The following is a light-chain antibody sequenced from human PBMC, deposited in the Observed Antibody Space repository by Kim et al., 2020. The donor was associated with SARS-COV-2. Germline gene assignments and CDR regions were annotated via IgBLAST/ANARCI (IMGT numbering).Light chain of an antibody. Sequence: SYELTQPLSVSVALGQTARITCGGNNIGTKNVHWYQRRPDQAPVLVIYRDINRPSGIPERFSGSNSGNTATLTISRAQAGDEADYFCQVWDSTTGGVFGGGTQLTVL. CDR3: QVWDSTTGGV. CDR1: NIGTKN. V-gene: IGLV3-9*01. CDR2: RDI. J-gene: IGLJ3*02.